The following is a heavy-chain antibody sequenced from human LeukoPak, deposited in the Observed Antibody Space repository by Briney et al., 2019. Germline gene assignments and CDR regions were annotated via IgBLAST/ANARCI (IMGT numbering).Heavy chain of an antibody. CDR1: GYTFTSYY. Sequence: ASVKVSRKASGYTFTSYYMHWVRQAPGQGLEWMGWINPNSGGTNYAQKFQGRVTMTRDTSISTAYMGLSRLRSDDTAVYYCARVGYSRSPFDYWGQGTLVTVSS. V-gene: IGHV1-2*02. J-gene: IGHJ4*02. CDR2: INPNSGGT. CDR3: ARVGYSRSPFDY. D-gene: IGHD6-13*01.